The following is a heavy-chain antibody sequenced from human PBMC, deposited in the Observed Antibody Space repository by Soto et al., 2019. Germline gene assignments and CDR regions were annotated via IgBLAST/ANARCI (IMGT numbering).Heavy chain of an antibody. CDR2: ISSGGTTI. CDR3: ARDYDILTGYSPFDY. CDR1: GFTFSDYY. Sequence: QVHLVESGGGLVKPGGSLRLSCAVSGFTFSDYYMSWIRQAPGKGLEWVAYISSGGTTIYYGDFVKGRFAISRDNAKNSLYLQMNSLRAEDTAVYYCARDYDILTGYSPFDYWGQGTLVTVSS. J-gene: IGHJ4*02. V-gene: IGHV3-11*01. D-gene: IGHD3-9*01.